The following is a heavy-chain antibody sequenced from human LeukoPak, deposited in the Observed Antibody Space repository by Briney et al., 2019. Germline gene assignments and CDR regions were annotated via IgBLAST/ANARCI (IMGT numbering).Heavy chain of an antibody. CDR3: ARKTYYYDSSGFWDAFDI. CDR1: GYTFNDYY. CDR2: INPDSGGT. Sequence: ASVKVSCKASGYTFNDYYMHWVRQAPGQGLEWMGRINPDSGGTDYAQKLQGRVTMTTDTSTSTAYMELRSLRSDDTAVYYCARKTYYYDSSGFWDAFDIWGQGTMVTVSS. D-gene: IGHD3-22*01. V-gene: IGHV1-2*02. J-gene: IGHJ3*02.